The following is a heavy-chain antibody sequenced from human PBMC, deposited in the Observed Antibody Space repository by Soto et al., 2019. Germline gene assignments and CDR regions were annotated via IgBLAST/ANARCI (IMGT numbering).Heavy chain of an antibody. J-gene: IGHJ6*02. D-gene: IGHD2-15*01. CDR3: ARAVGATSYYYSAMDV. CDR1: GGSISTYS. Sequence: QVQLQESGPGLVKPSETLSLTCTVSGGSISTYSWNWIRQPPGKGLEWIGYIYYSGSTNYNPSLKSRVTISVDTSKNQFYLKLSSVTAADTAVYYCARAVGATSYYYSAMDVWGRGTTVTVSS. V-gene: IGHV4-59*01. CDR2: IYYSGST.